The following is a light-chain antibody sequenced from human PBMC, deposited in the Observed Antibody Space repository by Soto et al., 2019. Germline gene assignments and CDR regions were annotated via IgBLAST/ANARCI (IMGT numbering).Light chain of an antibody. J-gene: IGKJ4*01. CDR1: QGISSW. CDR2: AAY. Sequence: DIQMTQSPSSVSASEGDSVSITCRASQGISSWLAWYQQKPGKAPKLLIYAAYNLQDGVQSRFSGRGSGTEFTLTIRSLQSEDFAVYFCKQYNNWPLTFGGGTKVDIK. CDR3: KQYNNWPLT. V-gene: IGKV1-12*01.